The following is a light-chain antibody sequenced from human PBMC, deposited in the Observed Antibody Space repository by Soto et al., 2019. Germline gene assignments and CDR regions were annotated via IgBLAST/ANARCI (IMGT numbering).Light chain of an antibody. Sequence: EIVLTQSPGTLSLSPGERATLSCRASQSVSSSYLAWYQQKPGQAPRLLIYDASSRATGIPDRFSGSGSGTDFTLTIRGLQPEDVATYYCQQLNNFVTFGPGTKVNI. V-gene: IGKV3D-20*02. J-gene: IGKJ3*01. CDR2: DAS. CDR1: QSVSSSY. CDR3: QQLNNFVT.